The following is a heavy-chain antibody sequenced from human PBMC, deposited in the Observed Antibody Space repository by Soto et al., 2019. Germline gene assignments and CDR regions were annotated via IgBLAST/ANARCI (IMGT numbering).Heavy chain of an antibody. Sequence: QVQLVQSGAEVRKPGSSVKVSCQASGGTFSRYAINWVRQAPGPGLEWMGGIIPMFGTTNYAQKFKGRVTITADESTSTVYMELNTLRSEDAAVYYCARASIHGSSWYFWFDPWGQVTLVTVSS. CDR1: GGTFSRYA. V-gene: IGHV1-69*01. CDR3: ARASIHGSSWYFWFDP. D-gene: IGHD6-13*01. CDR2: IIPMFGTT. J-gene: IGHJ5*01.